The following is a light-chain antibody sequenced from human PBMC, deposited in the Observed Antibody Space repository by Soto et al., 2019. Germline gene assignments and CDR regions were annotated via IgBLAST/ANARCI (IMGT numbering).Light chain of an antibody. V-gene: IGKV3-20*01. CDR2: GAS. CDR3: QQYVSSPRT. J-gene: IGKJ1*01. Sequence: EIVLTQSPGTLSLSPGERATLSCRASQSVGSSYLAWYQQKPGQAPRLLIYGASSRATGIPDRFSGSGSGTDFTLIISRLEPEDFALYYCQQYVSSPRTFAQGTKVEIK. CDR1: QSVGSSY.